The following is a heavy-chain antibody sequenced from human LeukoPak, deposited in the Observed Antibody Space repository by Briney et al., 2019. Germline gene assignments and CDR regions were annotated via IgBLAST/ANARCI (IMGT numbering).Heavy chain of an antibody. CDR2: INWNGGST. V-gene: IGHV3-20*04. Sequence: GGSLRLSCAASGFTFDDYGMSWVRQAPGKGLEWVSGINWNGGSTGYADSVKGRFTISRDNAKNSLYLQMNSLRAEDTALYYCARVAARYSSSWYDYWGQGTLVTVSS. CDR1: GFTFDDYG. D-gene: IGHD6-13*01. CDR3: ARVAARYSSSWYDY. J-gene: IGHJ4*02.